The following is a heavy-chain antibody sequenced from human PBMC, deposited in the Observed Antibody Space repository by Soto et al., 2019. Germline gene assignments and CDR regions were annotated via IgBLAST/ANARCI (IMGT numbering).Heavy chain of an antibody. Sequence: QVQLVESGGGVVQPGRSLRLSCAASGFTFSSYGMHWVRQAPGKGLEWVAVISYDGSNKYYADSVKGRFTISRDNSKNTLYLQMNSLRAEDTSVYYCAKDWGPRAYYDSSPFDNCGQGTLVTVSS. CDR1: GFTFSSYG. V-gene: IGHV3-30*18. D-gene: IGHD3-22*01. CDR2: ISYDGSNK. J-gene: IGHJ4*02. CDR3: AKDWGPRAYYDSSPFDN.